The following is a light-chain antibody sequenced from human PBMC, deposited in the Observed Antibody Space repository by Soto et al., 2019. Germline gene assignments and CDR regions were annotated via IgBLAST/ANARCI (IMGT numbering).Light chain of an antibody. CDR3: QQYGESPLT. CDR1: QSGSGTY. CDR2: GAS. Sequence: EIVLTQSPGTLSLSPGERATLSCRASQSGSGTYLAWYQQKPGQAPRLLISGASRRATGIPDRFSGSGSGTDFTLTISSLEPEDFAVYYCQQYGESPLTFGGGTKVDIK. J-gene: IGKJ4*01. V-gene: IGKV3-20*01.